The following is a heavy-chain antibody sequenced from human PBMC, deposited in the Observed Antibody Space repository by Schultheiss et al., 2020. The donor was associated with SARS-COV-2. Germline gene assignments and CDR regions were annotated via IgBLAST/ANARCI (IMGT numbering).Heavy chain of an antibody. J-gene: IGHJ5*02. V-gene: IGHV4-31*03. Sequence: SETLSLTCTVSGGSISSGGYYWSWIRQHPGKGLEWIGYIYYSGSTYYNPSLKSRVTISVDTSKNQFSLKLSSVTAADTAVYYCARLSITMVQGVINRWFDPWGQGTLVTVSS. CDR2: IYYSGST. D-gene: IGHD3-10*01. CDR1: GGSISSGGYY. CDR3: ARLSITMVQGVINRWFDP.